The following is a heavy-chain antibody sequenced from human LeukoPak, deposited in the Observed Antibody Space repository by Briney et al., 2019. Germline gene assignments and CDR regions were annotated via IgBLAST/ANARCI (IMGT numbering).Heavy chain of an antibody. CDR1: GGSISSYY. D-gene: IGHD1-1*01. V-gene: IGHV4-59*01. Sequence: PSETLSLTCAVSGGSISSYYWSWIRQPPGKGLEWIGYIYYSGSTNYNPSLKSRVTISVDTSKNQFSLKLSSVTAADTAVYYCARRNDGMDVWGQGTTVTVSS. J-gene: IGHJ6*02. CDR3: ARRNDGMDV. CDR2: IYYSGST.